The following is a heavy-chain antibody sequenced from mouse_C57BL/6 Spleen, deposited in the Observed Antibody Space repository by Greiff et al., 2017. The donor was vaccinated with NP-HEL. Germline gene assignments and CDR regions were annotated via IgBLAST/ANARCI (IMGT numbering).Heavy chain of an antibody. Sequence: VQLQQSGPGLVKPSQSLSLTCSVTGYSITSGYYWNWIRQFPGNKLEWMGYISYDGSNNYNPSLKNRISITRDTSKNQFFLKLNSVTTEDTATYCCAREGYDGGYAMDYWGQGTSVTVSS. CDR1: GYSITSGYY. CDR3: AREGYDGGYAMDY. CDR2: ISYDGSN. D-gene: IGHD2-2*01. V-gene: IGHV3-6*01. J-gene: IGHJ4*01.